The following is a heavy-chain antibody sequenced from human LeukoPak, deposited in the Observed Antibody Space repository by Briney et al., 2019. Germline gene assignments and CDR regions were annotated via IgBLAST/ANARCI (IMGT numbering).Heavy chain of an antibody. J-gene: IGHJ2*01. V-gene: IGHV4-4*07. CDR1: GGSISSYY. D-gene: IGHD4-17*01. Sequence: SETLSLTCTVSGGSISSYYWSWIRQPAGKGLEWIGRIYTSGSTNYNPSLKSRVTMSVDTSKNQFSLKLSSVTAADTAVYYCARGDYGDYSPYWYFDPWGRGTLVTVSS. CDR2: IYTSGST. CDR3: ARGDYGDYSPYWYFDP.